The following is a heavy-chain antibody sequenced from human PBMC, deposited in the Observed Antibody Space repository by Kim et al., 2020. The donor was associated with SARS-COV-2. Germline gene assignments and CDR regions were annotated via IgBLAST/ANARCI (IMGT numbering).Heavy chain of an antibody. CDR3: GRNPATALADH. V-gene: IGHV3-7*04. J-gene: IGHJ4*02. D-gene: IGHD6-25*01. CDR2: K. Sequence: KHYSDSVKGRFTISRDNTKNSLYLQMNSLTVEDTAVYYCGRNPATALADHWAQGTLVTVSS.